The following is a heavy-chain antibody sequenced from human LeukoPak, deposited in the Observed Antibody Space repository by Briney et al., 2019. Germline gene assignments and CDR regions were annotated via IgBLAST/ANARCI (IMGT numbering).Heavy chain of an antibody. D-gene: IGHD6-19*01. CDR1: VFTFSDYY. CDR3: ARDSSGWYPRGFDY. Sequence: PGGSLRLSCAASVFTFSDYYMSWIRQAPGKGLEWASYISSSGSTIYYADSVKGRFTISRDNAKNSLYLQMNSLRAEDTAVYYCARDSSGWYPRGFDYWGQGALVTVSS. CDR2: ISSSGSTI. V-gene: IGHV3-11*01. J-gene: IGHJ4*02.